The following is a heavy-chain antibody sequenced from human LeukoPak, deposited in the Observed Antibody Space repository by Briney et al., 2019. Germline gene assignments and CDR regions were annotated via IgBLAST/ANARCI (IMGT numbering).Heavy chain of an antibody. CDR2: IYISGST. CDR3: ARESRGWLFRGLADF. Sequence: SETLSLTCTVSGGSISSYYWSWIRQPAGKGLEWIGRIYISGSTNYNPSLKSRVTMSVDTSKNQFSPTLNSVTAADTAVYYCARESRGWLFRGLADFWGQGTLVTVSS. J-gene: IGHJ4*02. D-gene: IGHD3-22*01. CDR1: GGSISSYY. V-gene: IGHV4-4*07.